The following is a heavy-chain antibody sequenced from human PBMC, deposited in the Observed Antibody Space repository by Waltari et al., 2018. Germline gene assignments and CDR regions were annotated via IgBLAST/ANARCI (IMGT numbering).Heavy chain of an antibody. D-gene: IGHD3-16*01. CDR2: IYGVDST. Sequence: EVQLVESGGGLIQPGGSLRLSCAASGFSVSNSYVSWVRQAPGKGLEWILFIYGVDSTLYVDSVKGRFTVSRDNSKNTVHLQMNSVRVDDTAVYYCATFSNWVHDTFDIWGQGTLVSVSS. CDR1: GFSVSNSY. V-gene: IGHV3-53*01. J-gene: IGHJ3*02. CDR3: ATFSNWVHDTFDI.